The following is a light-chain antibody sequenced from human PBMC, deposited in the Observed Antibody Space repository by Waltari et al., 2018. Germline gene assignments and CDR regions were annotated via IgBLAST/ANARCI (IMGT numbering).Light chain of an antibody. CDR1: QGLSGW. J-gene: IGKJ2*01. V-gene: IGKV1-12*01. CDR2: STS. Sequence: DIQMTQSPSSVSASVGDRVTVTCRASQGLSGWLAWYQQKPGKAPKLLIFSTSRLQSGVPSRFSGSGSGADFTLTINGLEAEDAATYYCHQSTFLPFTFGQGTKLEIK. CDR3: HQSTFLPFT.